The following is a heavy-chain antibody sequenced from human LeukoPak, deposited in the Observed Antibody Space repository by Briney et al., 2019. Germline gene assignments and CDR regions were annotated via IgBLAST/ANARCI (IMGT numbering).Heavy chain of an antibody. CDR2: ISWNSGNI. J-gene: IGHJ6*03. D-gene: IGHD2/OR15-2a*01. Sequence: HTGGSLRLSCAGSGFTFDDYAMHWVRQTPGKGLEWVSGISWNSGNIAYADFVGGRFTISRDKAKNSLSLQMNSLSDEDTAVYYCAKDAYGGATFFYYMDVWGKGTTVTVSS. CDR3: AKDAYGGATFFYYMDV. CDR1: GFTFDDYA. V-gene: IGHV3-9*01.